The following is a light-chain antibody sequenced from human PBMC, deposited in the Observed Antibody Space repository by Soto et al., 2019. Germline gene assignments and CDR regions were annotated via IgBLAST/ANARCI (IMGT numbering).Light chain of an antibody. V-gene: IGLV2-14*01. CDR1: SSDVGGYNY. Sequence: QSVLTQPASVSGSPGQSITISCTGTSSDVGGYNYVSWYQHRPGKVPHLMIYEVSNRPSGVSIRFSGSKSGNTASLTISGLQAEDEADYYCSSRTSSSTYYVFGTGTRSPS. J-gene: IGLJ1*01. CDR2: EVS. CDR3: SSRTSSSTYYV.